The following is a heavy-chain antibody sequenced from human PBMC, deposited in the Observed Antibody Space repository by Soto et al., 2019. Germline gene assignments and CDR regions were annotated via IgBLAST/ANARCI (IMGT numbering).Heavy chain of an antibody. CDR2: INIGNGNT. V-gene: IGHV1-3*04. J-gene: IGHJ5*02. D-gene: IGHD2-21*01. CDR3: AREPLCGGKCYDNYFDP. Sequence: QVQLVQSGAEVKRPGASVKISCKASGYRFIYYPIHWVRQAPGQGLEWMGWINIGNGNTQYSQNFQGRVTITIDTSATTVDMELSSLKSEDTAVYYCAREPLCGGKCYDNYFDPWGQGTLVIVSS. CDR1: GYRFIYYP.